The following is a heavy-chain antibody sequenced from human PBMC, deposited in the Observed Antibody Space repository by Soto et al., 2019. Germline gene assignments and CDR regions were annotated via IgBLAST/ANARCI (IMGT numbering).Heavy chain of an antibody. J-gene: IGHJ4*02. CDR3: AKGRGGSGSLTPRVDF. CDR2: ISGGGDTT. CDR1: GFTFNNYA. D-gene: IGHD3-10*01. Sequence: EVQLLESGGGLVQPGGSLRLSCAASGFTFNNYAMTWVRQAPGKGLEWVSAISGGGDTTSYADSLKGPFTVSRDGSKNTLYLQMSSLRAEDTALYYCAKGRGGSGSLTPRVDFWGQGTLVTVSS. V-gene: IGHV3-23*01.